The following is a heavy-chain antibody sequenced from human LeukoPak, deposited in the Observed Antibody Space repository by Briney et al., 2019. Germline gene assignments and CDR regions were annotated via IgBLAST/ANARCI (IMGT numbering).Heavy chain of an antibody. CDR1: GFTVSSNY. D-gene: IGHD3-10*01. V-gene: IGHV3-53*01. Sequence: GGSLRLSCAASGFTVSSNYMSWVRQAPGKGLEWVSVIYSGGSTYYADSVKGRFTISRDNSKNTLYLQMNSLRAEDTAVYYCTSTYGSGTPFDYWGQGTLVTVSS. CDR2: IYSGGST. J-gene: IGHJ4*02. CDR3: TSTYGSGTPFDY.